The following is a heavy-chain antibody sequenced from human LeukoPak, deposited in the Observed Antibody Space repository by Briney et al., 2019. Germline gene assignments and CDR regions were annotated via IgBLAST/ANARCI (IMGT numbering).Heavy chain of an antibody. CDR3: ARDGIQLWSFGY. V-gene: IGHV3-33*01. CDR2: IWYDGSNK. Sequence: GGSLRLSCAASGFTFSSYGMHWVRQAPGKGLEWVAVIWYDGSNKYYADSVKGRFTISRDNSKNTLYLQMNSLRAEDTAVYYCARDGIQLWSFGYWGQGTLVTVSS. J-gene: IGHJ4*02. D-gene: IGHD5-18*01. CDR1: GFTFSSYG.